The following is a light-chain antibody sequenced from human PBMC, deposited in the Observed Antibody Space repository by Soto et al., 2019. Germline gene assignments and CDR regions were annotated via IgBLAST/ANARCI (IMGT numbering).Light chain of an antibody. Sequence: QSVLTQPPSASGTPGQRVTISCSGSSSNIGTNYVYWYKQLPGTAPKLLIYCNDQRPSGVPDRLSGSKSGTSASLAISGLRSEDEADYYCSSYTSSITLLFGGGTKLTVL. V-gene: IGLV1-47*02. CDR1: SSNIGTNY. CDR2: CND. J-gene: IGLJ2*01. CDR3: SSYTSSITLL.